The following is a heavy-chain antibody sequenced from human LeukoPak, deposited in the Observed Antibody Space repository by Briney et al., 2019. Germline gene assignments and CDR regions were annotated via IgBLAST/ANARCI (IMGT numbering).Heavy chain of an antibody. J-gene: IGHJ6*02. CDR2: FHHSGST. CDR1: GGSISSSSYY. CDR3: ARHGANMPTLAYLYGMDV. Sequence: PSETLSLTCTVSGGSISSSSYYWGWIRQPPGKGLEWSGSFHHSGSTYYNPSLKSRVTISVDTSKNKFSLKLSSVTAADTAVYYCARHGANMPTLAYLYGMDVWGQGTTVTVSS. V-gene: IGHV4-39*01. D-gene: IGHD4/OR15-4a*01.